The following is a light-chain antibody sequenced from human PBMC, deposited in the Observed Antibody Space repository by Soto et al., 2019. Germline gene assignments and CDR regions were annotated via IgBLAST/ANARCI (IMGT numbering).Light chain of an antibody. J-gene: IGKJ2*01. CDR3: QQYNNWPPYT. CDR1: QSVSSN. CDR2: GAS. Sequence: EIVMTQSPATLSVSPGERATLSCRASQSVSSNLAWYQQKPGQAPRLLIYGASXRATGIPARFSGSGSGTXFTXXXXXXXSXXFAVYYCQQYNNWPPYTFGQGTKLEIK. V-gene: IGKV3-15*01.